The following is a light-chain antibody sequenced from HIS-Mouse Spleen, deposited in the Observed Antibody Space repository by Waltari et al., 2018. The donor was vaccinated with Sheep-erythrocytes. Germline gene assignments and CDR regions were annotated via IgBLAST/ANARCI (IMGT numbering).Light chain of an antibody. V-gene: IGLV3-10*01. CDR2: EDS. J-gene: IGLJ2*01. CDR3: YSTDSSGNHRV. Sequence: SYELTQPPSVSVSPGQTARITCSGDALPKKYAYGYQQKSGQAPVLVIYEDSKRPSGSPGGFSGSSSGTMATLTISGAQVEDEADYYCYSTDSSGNHRVFGGGTKLTVL. CDR1: ALPKKY.